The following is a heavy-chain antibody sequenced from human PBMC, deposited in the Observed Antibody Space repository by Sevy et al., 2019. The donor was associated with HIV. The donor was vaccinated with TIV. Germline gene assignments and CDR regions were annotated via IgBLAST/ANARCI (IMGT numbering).Heavy chain of an antibody. CDR3: ARPRANYVDHYFFYAMDV. CDR2: ISYDGSDK. J-gene: IGHJ6*02. V-gene: IGHV3-30-3*01. CDR1: GFTFSSYA. D-gene: IGHD4-17*01. Sequence: GGSLRLSCAASGFTFSSYAMSWVRQAPGEGLEWVALISYDGSDKFYADSVKGRFTITRDNFKNTLYLQMNGLTTEDTAVYYCARPRANYVDHYFFYAMDVWGQGTTVTVSS.